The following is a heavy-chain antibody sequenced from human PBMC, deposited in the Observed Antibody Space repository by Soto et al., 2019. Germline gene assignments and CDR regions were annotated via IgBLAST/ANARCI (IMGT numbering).Heavy chain of an antibody. CDR3: ARWDSSGYYPPYGGMDV. CDR2: IYSGGST. Sequence: GGSLRLSCAASGFTVSSNYMSWVRQAPGKGLEWVSVIYSGGSTYYADSLKGRFTISRDNSKNTLYLQMNSLRAEDTAVYYFARWDSSGYYPPYGGMDVWGQGTTVTVSS. V-gene: IGHV3-53*01. D-gene: IGHD3-22*01. CDR1: GFTVSSNY. J-gene: IGHJ6*02.